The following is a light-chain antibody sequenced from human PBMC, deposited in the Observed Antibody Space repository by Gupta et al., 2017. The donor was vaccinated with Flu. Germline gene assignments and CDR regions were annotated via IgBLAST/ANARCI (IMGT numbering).Light chain of an antibody. CDR3: MSRDASGSHWV. CDR1: SLTNYY. J-gene: IGLJ3*02. Sequence: SSELPQDPAVSVALGQTVRITCQVASLTNYYTTWYQQKPGQAPVLVMFGKHIRDTGVPDRFSGSMSGATAAFTIAGAQARDEADYYCMSRDASGSHWVFGGGTKLTV. V-gene: IGLV3-19*01. CDR2: GKH.